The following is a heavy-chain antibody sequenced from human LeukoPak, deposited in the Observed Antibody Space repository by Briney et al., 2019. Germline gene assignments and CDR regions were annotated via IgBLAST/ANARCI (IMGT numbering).Heavy chain of an antibody. V-gene: IGHV3-23*01. CDR3: ATRTGASPYYFDY. Sequence: PGGTLRLSCATSGFSFFNHGMSWVRQPPGKGLEWVAAIGHIDSDTYYADSVKGRFTISRDNSKNTMYVQMNSLRAEDTALYYCATRTGASPYYFDYWGQGILVTVSS. J-gene: IGHJ4*02. D-gene: IGHD1-1*01. CDR1: GFSFFNHG. CDR2: IGHIDSDT.